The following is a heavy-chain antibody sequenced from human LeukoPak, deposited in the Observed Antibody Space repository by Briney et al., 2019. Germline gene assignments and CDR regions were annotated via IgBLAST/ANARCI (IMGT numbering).Heavy chain of an antibody. CDR3: ARTFSGGSYLFDY. CDR1: GFLLSTSGMR. D-gene: IGHD2-15*01. J-gene: IGHJ4*02. Sequence: ESGPTLVNPTQTLTLTCTFSGFLLSTSGMRVSWIRQPPGKALEWLARIDWDDDKFYSTSLKTRLTISKDTSKNQVVLAMTNMDPVDTATYYCARTFSGGSYLFDYWGQGTLVTVSS. V-gene: IGHV2-70*04. CDR2: IDWDDDK.